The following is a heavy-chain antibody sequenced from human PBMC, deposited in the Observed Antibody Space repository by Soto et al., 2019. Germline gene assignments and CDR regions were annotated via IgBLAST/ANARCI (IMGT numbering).Heavy chain of an antibody. Sequence: ASLKVSCKASGYTFTGYYMHWVRQAPGQGLEWMGWINPNSGGTNYAQKFQGWVTMTRDTSISTAYMELSRLRSDDTAVYYCARVRNGYNWNEKNYGMYARGQGTTVTVS. J-gene: IGHJ6*02. CDR3: ARVRNGYNWNEKNYGMYA. CDR1: GYTFTGYY. D-gene: IGHD1-20*01. V-gene: IGHV1-2*04. CDR2: INPNSGGT.